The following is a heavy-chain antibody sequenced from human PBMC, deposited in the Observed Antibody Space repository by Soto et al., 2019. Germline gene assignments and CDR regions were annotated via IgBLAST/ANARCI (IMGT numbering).Heavy chain of an antibody. CDR2: TYYRSKWYY. CDR3: VRLIGNSWLDS. Sequence: LQTHSRTCAISGESVCRNHSTWDRIKHSQSRGLEWLGRTYYRSKWYYDYELSVKSRITINPDTSNNQLSLQLNSVTPDDMAVYYCVRLIGNSWLDSWGQGPLVTLSS. V-gene: IGHV6-1*01. D-gene: IGHD3-16*01. J-gene: IGHJ5*01. CDR1: GESVCRNHST.